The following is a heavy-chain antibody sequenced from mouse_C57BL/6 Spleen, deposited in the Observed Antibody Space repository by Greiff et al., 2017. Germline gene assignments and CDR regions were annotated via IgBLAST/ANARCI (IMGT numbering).Heavy chain of an antibody. V-gene: IGHV1-80*01. D-gene: IGHD1-1*01. CDR3: ARFSITTVVDPYAMDY. J-gene: IGHJ4*01. Sequence: VKLVESGAELVKPGASVKISCKASGYAFSSYWMNWVKQRPGKGLEWIGQIYPGDGDTNYNGKFKGKATLTADKSSSTAYMQLSSLTSEDSAVYFCARFSITTVVDPYAMDYWGQGTSVTVSS. CDR2: IYPGDGDT. CDR1: GYAFSSYW.